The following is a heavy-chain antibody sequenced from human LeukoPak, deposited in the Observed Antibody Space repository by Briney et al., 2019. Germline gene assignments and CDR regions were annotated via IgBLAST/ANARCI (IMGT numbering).Heavy chain of an antibody. D-gene: IGHD4-17*01. CDR2: IYYSGST. Sequence: PSETLSLTCTVSGGSISSYYWSWIRQPPGKGLEWIGYIYYSGSTNYNLSLKSRVTISVDTSKNQFSLKLSSVTAADTAVYYCASVPYGDYAPPFDYWGQGTLVTVSS. CDR3: ASVPYGDYAPPFDY. J-gene: IGHJ4*02. CDR1: GGSISSYY. V-gene: IGHV4-59*08.